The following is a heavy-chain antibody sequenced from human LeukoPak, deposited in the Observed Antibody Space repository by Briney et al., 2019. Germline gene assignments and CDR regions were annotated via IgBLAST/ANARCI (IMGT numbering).Heavy chain of an antibody. CDR1: GGSFSGYY. D-gene: IGHD3-22*01. CDR3: AREDYYDTIGAY. CDR2: IYSSGST. V-gene: IGHV4-4*07. J-gene: IGHJ4*02. Sequence: PSETLSLTCAVYGGSFSGYYWSWIRQPAGKGLEWIGRIYSSGSTDYNPSLKSRVTMSVDTSKNQFSLKLTSVTAADTAVYYCAREDYYDTIGAYWGQGTLVTVSS.